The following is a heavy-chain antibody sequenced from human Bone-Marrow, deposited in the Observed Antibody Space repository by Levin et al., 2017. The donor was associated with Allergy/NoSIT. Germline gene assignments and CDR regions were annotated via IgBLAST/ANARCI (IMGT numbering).Heavy chain of an antibody. Sequence: KISCKASGGTFSSYAISWVRQAPGQGLEWMGGIIPIFGTANYAQKFQGRVTITADKSTSTAYMELSSLRSEDTAVYYCARSLPELRYFDWLLTPTLSVWGQGTTVTVSS. CDR1: GGTFSSYA. D-gene: IGHD3-9*01. CDR2: IIPIFGTA. V-gene: IGHV1-69*06. J-gene: IGHJ6*02. CDR3: ARSLPELRYFDWLLTPTLSV.